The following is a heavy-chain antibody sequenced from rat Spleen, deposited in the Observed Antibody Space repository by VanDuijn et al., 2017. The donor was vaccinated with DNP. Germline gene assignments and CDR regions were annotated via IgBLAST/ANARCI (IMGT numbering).Heavy chain of an antibody. D-gene: IGHD1-4*01. Sequence: EVQLVVTGGGLVQPGRSLKLSCVASGFTFSSSWMYWVRQAPGKGLDWVSSINADGSNTYYSDSVKGRFAISRDNAENTVYLQMNSLRSEYTATYYCVGRPPPTRGPFDYWGQGVTVTVSS. V-gene: IGHV5-58*01. J-gene: IGHJ2*01. CDR1: GFTFSSSW. CDR2: INADGSNT. CDR3: VGRPPPTRGPFDY.